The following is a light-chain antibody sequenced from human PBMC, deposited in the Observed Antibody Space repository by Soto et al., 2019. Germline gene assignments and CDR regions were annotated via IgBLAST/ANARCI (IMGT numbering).Light chain of an antibody. Sequence: QSALTQPASVSGSPGQSITISCTGTSSDVGGYNYVSWYQQHPGKAPKLMIYDVSNRPSGVSNRFSGSKSANTASLTISGLQAEDEADYYCSSYTGTNTVIFGGGTKVTVL. CDR1: SSDVGGYNY. CDR2: DVS. CDR3: SSYTGTNTVI. V-gene: IGLV2-14*01. J-gene: IGLJ2*01.